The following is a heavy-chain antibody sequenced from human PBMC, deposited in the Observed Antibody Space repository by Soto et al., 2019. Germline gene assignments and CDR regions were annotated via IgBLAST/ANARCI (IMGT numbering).Heavy chain of an antibody. V-gene: IGHV1-18*04. CDR1: GYTFTSYG. CDR2: ISVYNGHT. CDR3: AGCHNDCYTHYYYGTDV. J-gene: IGHJ6*02. Sequence: SVKVSCKASGYTFTSYGISWVRQAPGQGLEWMGWISVYNGHTNYAQKFQGRVTMTTDTSTSTAYMELRSLRSDDTAVYYCAGCHNDCYTHYYYGTDVWGQGATVTVSS. D-gene: IGHD2-2*02.